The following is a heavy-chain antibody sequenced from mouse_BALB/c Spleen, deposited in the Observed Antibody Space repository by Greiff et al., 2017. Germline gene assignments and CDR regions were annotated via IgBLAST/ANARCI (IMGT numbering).Heavy chain of an antibody. CDR1: GYSITSDYA. Sequence: DVQLQESGPGLVKPSQSLSLTCTVTGYSITSDYAWNWIRQFPGNKLEWMGYISYSGSTSYNPSLKSRISITRDTSRNQFFLQLNSVTTEDTATYYCARRLDYDGYYYAMDYWGQGTSVTVSS. J-gene: IGHJ4*01. CDR2: ISYSGST. D-gene: IGHD2-4*01. V-gene: IGHV3-2*02. CDR3: ARRLDYDGYYYAMDY.